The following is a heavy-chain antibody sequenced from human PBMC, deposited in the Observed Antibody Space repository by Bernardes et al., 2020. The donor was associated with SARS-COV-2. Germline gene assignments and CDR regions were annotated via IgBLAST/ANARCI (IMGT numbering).Heavy chain of an antibody. Sequence: GGSLRLSCAASGFTFTTYGMTWVRQAPGKGLEWVSAISSSGGRTYYADSVKGRFTISRDNAKNSLYLQMNSLRAEDTAVYFCARESDWNYVFDYWGQGTLVTVSS. D-gene: IGHD1-7*01. J-gene: IGHJ4*02. V-gene: IGHV3-21*01. CDR1: GFTFTTYG. CDR2: ISSSGGRT. CDR3: ARESDWNYVFDY.